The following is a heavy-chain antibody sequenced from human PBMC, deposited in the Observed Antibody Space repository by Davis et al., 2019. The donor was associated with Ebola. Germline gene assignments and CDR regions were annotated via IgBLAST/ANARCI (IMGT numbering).Heavy chain of an antibody. D-gene: IGHD1-14*01. V-gene: IGHV4-39*07. J-gene: IGHJ2*01. CDR2: IYYRGST. CDR1: GGSVSSRNYY. Sequence: PSETLSLTCTVSGGSVSSRNYYWGWIRQPPGQGLEWIGTIYYRGSTYYNPSLQSRVTVSADTSRNQFSLKLSSVTAADTAVYYCAREREPDWYFDLWGRGTLVTVSS. CDR3: AREREPDWYFDL.